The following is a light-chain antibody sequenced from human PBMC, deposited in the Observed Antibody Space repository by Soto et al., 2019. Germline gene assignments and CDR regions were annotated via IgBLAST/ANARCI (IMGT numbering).Light chain of an antibody. V-gene: IGKV1-39*01. CDR1: QSISSY. Sequence: DIQMTQSPSSLSASVGDRVTITCRASQSISSYLNWYQQKPGKAPKLLIYAASSLQSGVPSRFSGDGSGTDFPLTISSLQPEDFSTYYCQHSYSTLWTFGQGTKVEIK. CDR2: AAS. J-gene: IGKJ1*01. CDR3: QHSYSTLWT.